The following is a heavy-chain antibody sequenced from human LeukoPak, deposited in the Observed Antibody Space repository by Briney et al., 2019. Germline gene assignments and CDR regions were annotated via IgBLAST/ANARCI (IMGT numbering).Heavy chain of an antibody. CDR3: ARDRAYCGGDLGCWFDP. Sequence: SETLSLTCAVYGGSFSGYYWSWIRQPPGKGLEWIGEINHSGSTNYNPSLKSRVTISVDTSKNQFSLKLSSVTAADTAVYYCARDRAYCGGDLGCWFDPWGQGTLVTVSS. D-gene: IGHD2-21*02. CDR2: INHSGST. CDR1: GGSFSGYY. V-gene: IGHV4-34*01. J-gene: IGHJ5*02.